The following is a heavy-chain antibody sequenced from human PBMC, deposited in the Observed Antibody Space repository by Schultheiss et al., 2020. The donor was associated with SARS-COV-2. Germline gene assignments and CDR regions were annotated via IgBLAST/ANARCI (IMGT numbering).Heavy chain of an antibody. CDR2: IYHSGST. CDR1: GGSISSGGYY. CDR3: ARYSNNVNFDY. V-gene: IGHV4-39*07. D-gene: IGHD4-11*01. Sequence: SETLSLTCTVSGGSISSGGYYWSWIRQPPGKGLEWIGSIYHSGSTYYNPSLKSRVTISVDTSKNQFSLKLSSVTAADTAVYYCARYSNNVNFDYWGQGTLVTVSS. J-gene: IGHJ4*02.